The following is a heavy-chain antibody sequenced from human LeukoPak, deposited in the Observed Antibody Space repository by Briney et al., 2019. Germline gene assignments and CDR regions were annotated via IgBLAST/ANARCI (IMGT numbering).Heavy chain of an antibody. D-gene: IGHD3-16*01. Sequence: ASVKVSCKASGYTFTGYYMHWVRQAPGQGLEWMGWINPNSGGTNYAQKFQGRVTMTRDTSISTAYMELSSVTAADTAVYYCARAVIGAWAPESYGMDVWGQGTTVTVSS. CDR1: GYTFTGYY. CDR2: INPNSGGT. CDR3: ARAVIGAWAPESYGMDV. J-gene: IGHJ6*02. V-gene: IGHV1-2*02.